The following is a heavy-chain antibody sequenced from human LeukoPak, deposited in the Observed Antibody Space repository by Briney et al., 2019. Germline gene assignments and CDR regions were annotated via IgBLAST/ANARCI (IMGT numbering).Heavy chain of an antibody. J-gene: IGHJ4*02. CDR3: AKDRTYCSSTNCYGTYYFDY. CDR2: ISGSGGST. D-gene: IGHD2-2*01. Sequence: PGGSLRLSCAASGFTFSSYAMSWVRQAPGKGLEWVSAISGSGGSTYYADSVKGRFTISRDNSKNTLYLQMNSLRAEDTAEYYCAKDRTYCSSTNCYGTYYFDYWGQGTLVTVSS. V-gene: IGHV3-23*01. CDR1: GFTFSSYA.